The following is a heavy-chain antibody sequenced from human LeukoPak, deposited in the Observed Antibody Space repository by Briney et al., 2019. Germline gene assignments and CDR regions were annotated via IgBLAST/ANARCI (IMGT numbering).Heavy chain of an antibody. Sequence: ASVKVSCKASGYTFTDYYIHWVRQAPGQGVEGMGWINTNGGATNYAQKFQGRVTMTRDTSISTAYMALSRLRSDDTAVYYCASLYGDYVNSDYWGQGTLVSVSS. V-gene: IGHV1-2*02. CDR3: ASLYGDYVNSDY. J-gene: IGHJ4*02. CDR1: GYTFTDYY. D-gene: IGHD4-17*01. CDR2: INTNGGAT.